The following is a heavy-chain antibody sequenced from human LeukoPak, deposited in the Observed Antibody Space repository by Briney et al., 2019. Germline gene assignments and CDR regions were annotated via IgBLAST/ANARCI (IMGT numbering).Heavy chain of an antibody. J-gene: IGHJ4*02. Sequence: PSETLSLTCTVSGGSISSSSYYWGWIRQPPGKGLEWIGSIYYSGSTYYNPSLKSRVTISVDTSKNQFSLKLSSVTAADTAVYYCARERLVLGLRLGEFDYWGQGTLVTVSS. CDR2: IYYSGST. D-gene: IGHD3-16*01. CDR1: GGSISSSSYY. CDR3: ARERLVLGLRLGEFDY. V-gene: IGHV4-39*07.